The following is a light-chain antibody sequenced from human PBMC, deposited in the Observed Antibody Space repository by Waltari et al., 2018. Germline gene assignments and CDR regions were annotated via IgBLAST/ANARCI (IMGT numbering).Light chain of an antibody. V-gene: IGLV2-8*01. CDR3: SSYVANNNPV. CDR1: SSDVGGYNF. J-gene: IGLJ2*01. CDR2: EVS. Sequence: QSALTQPPSASGSPGQSVTISCTGTSSDVGGYNFVSWYQHHPGKAPRLIIYEVSEPPSGVPDRFSCSKAGTTASLTVSGLQAEDEADYYCSSYVANNNPVFGGGTKLTVL.